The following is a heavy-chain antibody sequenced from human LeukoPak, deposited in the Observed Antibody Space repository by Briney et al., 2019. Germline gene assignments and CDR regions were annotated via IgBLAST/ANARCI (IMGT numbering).Heavy chain of an antibody. V-gene: IGHV3-23*01. CDR2: ISGSGGST. D-gene: IGHD3-10*01. J-gene: IGHJ4*02. Sequence: GGSLRLSCAASGFTFSSYAMSWVPEAPGKGVEGFSAISGSGGSTYYADSVKGRFTIPRDNSKNTLYLQMNTLRAEDTAVYYCAKVMVRGVIGYWGQGTLVTVSS. CDR1: GFTFSSYA. CDR3: AKVMVRGVIGY.